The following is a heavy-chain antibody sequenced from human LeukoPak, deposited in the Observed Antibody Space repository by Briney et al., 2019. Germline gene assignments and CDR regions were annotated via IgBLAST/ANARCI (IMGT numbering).Heavy chain of an antibody. V-gene: IGHV3-33*01. D-gene: IGHD6-13*01. Sequence: GRSLRLSCAASGFIFSSYGMHWVRQAPGKGLEWVAMIRYDGSNKYYADLVKGRFTITRDNSKNTLYLEMNSLRAEDTAVYYCARAGIGAAVHFDYWGQGTLVSVSS. CDR3: ARAGIGAAVHFDY. CDR2: IRYDGSNK. CDR1: GFIFSSYG. J-gene: IGHJ4*02.